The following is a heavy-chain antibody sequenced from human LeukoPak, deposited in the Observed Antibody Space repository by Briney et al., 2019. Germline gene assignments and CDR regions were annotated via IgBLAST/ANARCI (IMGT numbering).Heavy chain of an antibody. CDR3: ASGKSMGGHYNYDSSWAY. Sequence: GGSLRLSCAASGFTFSSNYMSWVRQAPGKGLEWVSVIYSGGSTYYSDSVTGRCTISRENSKKRRDLQMNSLRAEDTAVYYCASGKSMGGHYNYDSSWAYWGQGTLVTVSS. CDR1: GFTFSSNY. J-gene: IGHJ4*02. D-gene: IGHD3-22*01. V-gene: IGHV3-66*02. CDR2: IYSGGST.